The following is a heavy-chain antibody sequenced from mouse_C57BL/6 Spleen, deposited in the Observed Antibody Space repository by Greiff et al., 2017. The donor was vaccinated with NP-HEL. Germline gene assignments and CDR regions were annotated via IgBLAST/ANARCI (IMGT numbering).Heavy chain of an antibody. CDR3: AREGYYGSSSAFGV. V-gene: IGHV3-6*01. CDR1: GYSITSGYY. Sequence: VQLQQSGPGLVKPSQSLSLTCSVTGYSITSGYYWNWIRQFPGNKLEWMGYISYDGSNNYNPSLKNRISITRDTAKNQFFLTLNSVTTEDTATYDGAREGYYGSSSAFGVWGTGTTVTVSS. J-gene: IGHJ1*03. CDR2: ISYDGSN. D-gene: IGHD1-1*01.